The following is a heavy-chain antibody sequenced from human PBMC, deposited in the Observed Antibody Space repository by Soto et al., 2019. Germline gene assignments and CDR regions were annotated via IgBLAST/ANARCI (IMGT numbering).Heavy chain of an antibody. D-gene: IGHD6-19*01. CDR3: AREGQWLRGGYFDY. CDR1: GFTVSSNY. CDR2: IYSGGST. J-gene: IGHJ4*02. V-gene: IGHV3-66*01. Sequence: EVQLVESGGGLVQPGGSLRLSCAASGFTVSSNYMSWVRQAPGKGLEWVSVIYSGGSTYYADYVKGRFTISRDNSKNTLYLQMNSLRAEDTAVYYCAREGQWLRGGYFDYWGQGTLVTVSS.